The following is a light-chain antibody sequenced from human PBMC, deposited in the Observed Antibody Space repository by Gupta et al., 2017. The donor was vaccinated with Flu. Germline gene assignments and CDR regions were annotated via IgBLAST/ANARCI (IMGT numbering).Light chain of an antibody. CDR1: QSLLFSSNNKNY. CDR2: WAS. CDR3: QQYYGSPPIT. V-gene: IGKV4-1*01. J-gene: IGKJ5*01. Sequence: LGERASMNCKSSQSLLFSSNNKNYVAWYQQKPGQPPKLLIYWASTRESGVPDRFSGSGSGTDFTLTISNLQAEDVAVYFCQQYYGSPPITFGPGTRLEIK.